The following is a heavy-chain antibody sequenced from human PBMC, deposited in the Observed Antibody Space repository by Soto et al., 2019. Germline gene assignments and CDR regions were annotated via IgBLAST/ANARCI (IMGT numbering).Heavy chain of an antibody. V-gene: IGHV3-23*01. CDR3: AKDPQRYCSSTSCPGGWFDP. CDR2: ISGSGGST. Sequence: PGGSLRLSCAASGFTFSSYAMSLVRQAPGKGLEWVSAISGSGGSTYYADSVKGRFTISRDNSKNTLYLQMNSLRAEDTAVYYCAKDPQRYCSSTSCPGGWFDPWGQGTLVTVSS. J-gene: IGHJ5*02. D-gene: IGHD2-2*01. CDR1: GFTFSSYA.